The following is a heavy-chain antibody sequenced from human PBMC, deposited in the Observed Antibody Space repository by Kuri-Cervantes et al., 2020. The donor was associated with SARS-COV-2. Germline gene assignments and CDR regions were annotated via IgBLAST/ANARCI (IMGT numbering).Heavy chain of an antibody. J-gene: IGHJ3*02. V-gene: IGHV4-34*01. CDR1: GGSFSGYY. CDR3: ASSIAAAGWDAFDI. D-gene: IGHD6-13*01. Sequence: SETLSLTCAVYGGSFSGYYWSWIRQPPGKGLEWIGEINHSGSTNYNPSLKSRVTISVDTSKNQFSLKLGSVTAADTAVYYCASSIAAAGWDAFDIWGQGTMVTVSS. CDR2: INHSGST.